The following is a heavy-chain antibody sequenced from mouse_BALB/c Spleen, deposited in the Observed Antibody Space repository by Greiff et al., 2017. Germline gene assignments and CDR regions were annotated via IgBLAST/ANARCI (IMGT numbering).Heavy chain of an antibody. CDR1: GFTFSDYY. D-gene: IGHD2-14*01. CDR2: ISDGGSYT. CDR3: GRYDGYAMDY. Sequence: EVQLVESGGGLVKPGGSLKLSCAASGFTFSDYYMYWVRQTPEKRLEWVATISDGGSYTYYPDSVKGRFTISRDNAKNNLYLQMSSLKSEDTAMYYCGRYDGYAMDYWGQGTSVTVSS. V-gene: IGHV5-4*02. J-gene: IGHJ4*01.